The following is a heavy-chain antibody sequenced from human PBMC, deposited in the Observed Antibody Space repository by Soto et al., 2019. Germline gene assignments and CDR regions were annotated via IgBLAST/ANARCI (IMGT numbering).Heavy chain of an antibody. Sequence: ASVKVSCKASGYTFTGYYMNWVRQAPGQGLEWMGWINPNSGGTNYAQKFQGRVTMTRDTSISTAYMELSRLRSDDTAVYYCARVEVFGLSGWFSGGYYYYGMDVWGQGTTVTVSS. CDR1: GYTFTGYY. D-gene: IGHD6-19*01. CDR2: INPNSGGT. J-gene: IGHJ6*02. CDR3: ARVEVFGLSGWFSGGYYYYGMDV. V-gene: IGHV1-2*02.